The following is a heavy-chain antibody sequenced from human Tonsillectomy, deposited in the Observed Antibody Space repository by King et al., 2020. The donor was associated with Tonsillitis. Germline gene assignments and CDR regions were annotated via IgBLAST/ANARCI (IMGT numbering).Heavy chain of an antibody. CDR1: CDSISSYY. D-gene: IGHD2-15*01. CDR3: ARFYSNAYEDRGFSFGF. V-gene: IGHV4-59*01. J-gene: IGHJ4*02. CDR2: IYWSGTT. Sequence: QLQESGPGLVKASETLSLTCSVSCDSISSYYWNWIRQPPGRGLEWIGYIYWSGTTKFNPSLKSRVTMTVDTSNTQFSLRLRSATAADTAVYFCARFYSNAYEDRGFSFGFWGQGALVTVSS.